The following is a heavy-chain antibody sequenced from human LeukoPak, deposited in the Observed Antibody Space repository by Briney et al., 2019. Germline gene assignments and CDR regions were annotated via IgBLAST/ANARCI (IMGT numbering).Heavy chain of an antibody. D-gene: IGHD2-15*01. Sequence: GSSVKVSCKASGGTFSSYAISWVRQAPGQGLEWMGGIIPIFGTANYAQKFQGRVTITTDESMSTAYMELSSLRSEDTAVYYCARDFGTNGYCSGGSCYGYWGQGTLVTVSS. V-gene: IGHV1-69*05. J-gene: IGHJ4*02. CDR2: IIPIFGTA. CDR3: ARDFGTNGYCSGGSCYGY. CDR1: GGTFSSYA.